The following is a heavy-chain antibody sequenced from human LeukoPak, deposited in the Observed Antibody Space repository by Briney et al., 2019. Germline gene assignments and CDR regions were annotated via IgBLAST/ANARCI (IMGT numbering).Heavy chain of an antibody. V-gene: IGHV1-18*01. J-gene: IGHJ4*02. D-gene: IGHD3-22*01. Sequence: ALVKVSCKASGYTFTSYGLTWVRQAPGQGLEWMGWISAYNGHTKYPQKLQGRVTMTTDTSTSTAYMELRSLRSDDTAVYYCAGGFPLRRTYVGSGYYSYYFDSWGKGTLVTVSS. CDR3: AGGFPLRRTYVGSGYYSYYFDS. CDR1: GYTFTSYG. CDR2: ISAYNGHT.